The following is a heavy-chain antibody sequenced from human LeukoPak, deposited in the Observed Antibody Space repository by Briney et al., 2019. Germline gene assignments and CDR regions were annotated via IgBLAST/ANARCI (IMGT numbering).Heavy chain of an antibody. D-gene: IGHD6-13*01. CDR3: AREGGSSWGQYPIDY. J-gene: IGHJ4*02. CDR2: INWNGGST. CDR1: GFTFDDYG. Sequence: GGSLRLSCAASGFTFDDYGMSWVRQAPGKGLEWVSGINWNGGSTGYADSVKGRFTISRDNAKNSLYLQMNSLRAEDTAVYYCAREGGSSWGQYPIDYWGQGTLVTVSS. V-gene: IGHV3-20*04.